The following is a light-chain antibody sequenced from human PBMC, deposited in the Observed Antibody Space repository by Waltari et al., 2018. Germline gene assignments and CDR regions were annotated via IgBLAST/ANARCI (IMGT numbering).Light chain of an antibody. CDR1: QSVTSNY. CDR3: QQYGSSPRT. J-gene: IGKJ1*01. V-gene: IGKV3-20*01. CDR2: GAS. Sequence: IVLTQSPGTLSLSPGERATLSCRASQSVTSNYLAWYQQKPGQAPRLLIYGASSRATGIPDRFSGSGSGIDFTLTISRLEPEDFAVYYCQQYGSSPRTFGQGTKLEIK.